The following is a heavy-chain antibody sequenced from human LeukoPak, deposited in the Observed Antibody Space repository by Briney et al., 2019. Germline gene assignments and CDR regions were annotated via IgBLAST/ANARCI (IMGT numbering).Heavy chain of an antibody. CDR2: IYSGGST. Sequence: ETLSLTCTVSGGSVSSGSYYWSWVRQAPGKGLGWVSVIYSGGSTYYADSVKGRFTISRDNSKNTLYLQMNSLRAEDTAVYYCARYSSGPIDYWGQGTLVTVSS. V-gene: IGHV3-53*01. CDR3: ARYSSGPIDY. J-gene: IGHJ4*02. CDR1: GGSVSSGSYY. D-gene: IGHD6-19*01.